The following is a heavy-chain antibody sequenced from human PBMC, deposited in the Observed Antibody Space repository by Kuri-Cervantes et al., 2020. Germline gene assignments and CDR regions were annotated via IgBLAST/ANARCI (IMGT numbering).Heavy chain of an antibody. Sequence: GGSLRLSCAASGFTLDEHGMHWVRQAPGKGLEWVSGISWNSGSIGYADSVKGRFTISRDNAKNSLYLQMNSLRAEDTALYYCAKDQYSSGWYYAFDIWGQGTMVTVSS. CDR2: ISWNSGSI. V-gene: IGHV3-9*01. CDR1: GFTLDEHG. D-gene: IGHD6-19*01. CDR3: AKDQYSSGWYYAFDI. J-gene: IGHJ3*02.